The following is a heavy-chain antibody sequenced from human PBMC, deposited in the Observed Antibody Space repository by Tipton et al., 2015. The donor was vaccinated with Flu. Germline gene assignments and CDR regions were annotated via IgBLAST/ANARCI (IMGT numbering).Heavy chain of an antibody. D-gene: IGHD1-26*01. CDR2: ISWNSGSI. Sequence: RSLRLSCAASGFTFDDYAMHWVRQAPGKGLEWVSGISWNSGSIGYADSVKGRFTISRDNAKNSLYLQMNSLRAEDTALYYCAKDIGGGSYRGVDAFDIWGKGTMVTVSS. CDR3: AKDIGGGSYRGVDAFDI. V-gene: IGHV3-9*01. CDR1: GFTFDDYA. J-gene: IGHJ3*02.